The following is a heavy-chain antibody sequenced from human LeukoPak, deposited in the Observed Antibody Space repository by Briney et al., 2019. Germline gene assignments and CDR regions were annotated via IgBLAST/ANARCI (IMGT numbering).Heavy chain of an antibody. CDR1: GYTLTELS. J-gene: IGHJ3*02. D-gene: IGHD3-22*01. CDR2: FDPEDGET. CDR3: ARDLSSGYYPDAFDI. V-gene: IGHV1-24*01. Sequence: ASVKVSCKVSGYTLTELSMHWVRQAPGKGLEWMGGFDPEDGETIYAQKFQGRVTITADKSTSTAYMELSSLRSEDTAVYYCARDLSSGYYPDAFDIWGQGTMVTVSS.